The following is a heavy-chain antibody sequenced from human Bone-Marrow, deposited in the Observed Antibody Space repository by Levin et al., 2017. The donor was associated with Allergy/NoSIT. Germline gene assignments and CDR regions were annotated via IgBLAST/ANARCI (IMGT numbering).Heavy chain of an antibody. CDR3: AREADWDPYIDQ. D-gene: IGHD3-9*01. Sequence: AGGSLRLSCAASGFSFDKYGMHWVRQAPGKGLEWVAVISYDDKNEYYADSVKGRFTISRDKSNNTLYLQLNSLRPEDTAVYYCAREADWDPYIDQWGQGTLVTVSS. J-gene: IGHJ5*02. V-gene: IGHV3-30*03. CDR1: GFSFDKYG. CDR2: ISYDDKNE.